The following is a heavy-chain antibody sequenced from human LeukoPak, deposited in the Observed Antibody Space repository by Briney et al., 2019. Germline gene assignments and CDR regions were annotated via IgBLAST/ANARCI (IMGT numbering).Heavy chain of an antibody. Sequence: PSETLSLTCAVNGGSLSGYYWSWTRQPPGKGLEWIGEINHSGSTNYNPSLKSRVTISVDTSKNQFSLKLSSVTAADTAVYYCARGNYDSSGYYVDYWGQGTLVTVSS. V-gene: IGHV4-34*01. CDR1: GGSLSGYY. D-gene: IGHD3-22*01. CDR3: ARGNYDSSGYYVDY. CDR2: INHSGST. J-gene: IGHJ4*02.